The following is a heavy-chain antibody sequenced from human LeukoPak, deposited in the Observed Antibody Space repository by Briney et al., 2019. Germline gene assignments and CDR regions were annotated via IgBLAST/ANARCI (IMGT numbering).Heavy chain of an antibody. D-gene: IGHD2-15*01. CDR1: GYTFTSYY. CDR3: ARDQRSCSGGSCYPGWFAP. Sequence: SVKVSCKASGYTFTSYYMHWVRQAPGQGLEWMGGIIPIFGTANYAQKFQGRVTITADESTSTAYMELSSLRSEDTAVYYCARDQRSCSGGSCYPGWFAPWGQGTLVTVSS. CDR2: IIPIFGTA. J-gene: IGHJ5*02. V-gene: IGHV1-69*13.